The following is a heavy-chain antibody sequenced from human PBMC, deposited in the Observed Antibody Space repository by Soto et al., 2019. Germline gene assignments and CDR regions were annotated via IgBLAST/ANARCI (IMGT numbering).Heavy chain of an antibody. CDR2: INHSESN. J-gene: IGHJ3*02. CDR1: GGSFSGYY. D-gene: IGHD1-1*01. V-gene: IGHV4-34*01. Sequence: SETLSLTCAVYGGSFSGYYWSWIRQPPGKGLEWIGEINHSESNNYNPALKSRVTISVDTSKNQFSLKLSSVTAADTAVYYRASLDDEAGDSFDIRGQGTMVNVSS. CDR3: ASLDDEAGDSFDI.